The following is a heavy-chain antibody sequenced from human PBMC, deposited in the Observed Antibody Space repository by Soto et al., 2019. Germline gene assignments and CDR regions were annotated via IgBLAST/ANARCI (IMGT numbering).Heavy chain of an antibody. CDR1: GYTFTSYG. CDR2: ISPIFGTT. Sequence: SVKVSCKASGYTFTSYGISWVRQAPGQGLEWMGWISPIFGTTNYAQKFQGRVTITADESKNQFSLQLKSVTPEDTAVYCCARGRLKTWFDPWGQGTLVTVSS. CDR3: ARGRLKTWFDP. J-gene: IGHJ5*02. D-gene: IGHD6-25*01. V-gene: IGHV1-69*13.